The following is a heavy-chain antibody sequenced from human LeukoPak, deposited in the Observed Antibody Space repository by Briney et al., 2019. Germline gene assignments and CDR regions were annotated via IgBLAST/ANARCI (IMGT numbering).Heavy chain of an antibody. CDR3: AKEGLLRFLEWFFDY. CDR1: GFTFSSYG. D-gene: IGHD3-3*01. CDR2: IRYDGSNK. V-gene: IGHV3-30*02. J-gene: IGHJ4*02. Sequence: TGGSLRLSCAASGFTFSSYGMHWVRRAPGKGLEWVAFIRYDGSNKYYADSVKGRFTISRDNSKNTLYLQMNSLRAEDTAVYYCAKEGLLRFLEWFFDYWGQGTLVTVSS.